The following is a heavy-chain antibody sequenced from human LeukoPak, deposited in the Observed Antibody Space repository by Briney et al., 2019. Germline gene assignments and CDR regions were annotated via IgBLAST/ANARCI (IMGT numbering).Heavy chain of an antibody. V-gene: IGHV4-59*03. CDR3: VIGRGWQPDY. D-gene: IGHD3-10*01. Sequence: SGTLSLTCTVSGGSISGYYHNWVRQSPGRGLEWIGLVHYSGNTNYNPSLKSRVSISTDTSKNQFSLELTSVTAADTAVYYCVIGRGWQPDYWGQGIPVTVSS. J-gene: IGHJ4*02. CDR2: VHYSGNT. CDR1: GGSISGYY.